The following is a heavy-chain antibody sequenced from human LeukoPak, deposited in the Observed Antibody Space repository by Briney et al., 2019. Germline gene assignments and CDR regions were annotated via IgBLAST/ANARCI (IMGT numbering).Heavy chain of an antibody. J-gene: IGHJ4*02. D-gene: IGHD3-22*01. Sequence: PSETLSLTCTVSGGSTSSSSYYWGWIRQPPGKGLEWIGSIYYSGSTYYKSSLKSRVTISVDTSKNQFYLKLSSLTAADTAVYYCARRDDSSGYHKIFDYWGPGTLVTVSS. CDR3: ARRDDSSGYHKIFDY. CDR1: GGSTSSSSYY. CDR2: IYYSGST. V-gene: IGHV4-39*01.